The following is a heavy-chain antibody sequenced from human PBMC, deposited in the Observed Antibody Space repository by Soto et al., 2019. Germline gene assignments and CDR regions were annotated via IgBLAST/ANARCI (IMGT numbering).Heavy chain of an antibody. D-gene: IGHD6-19*01. CDR2: ISYDGSNK. CDR1: GFTFGSYG. J-gene: IGHJ4*02. Sequence: GGSLRLSCAASGFTFGSYGMHWVRQAPGKGLEWVAVISYDGSNKYYADSVKGRFTISRDNSKNTLYLQMNSLRAEDTAVYYCAKVVFAVADYYFDYWGQGTLVTVPS. V-gene: IGHV3-30*18. CDR3: AKVVFAVADYYFDY.